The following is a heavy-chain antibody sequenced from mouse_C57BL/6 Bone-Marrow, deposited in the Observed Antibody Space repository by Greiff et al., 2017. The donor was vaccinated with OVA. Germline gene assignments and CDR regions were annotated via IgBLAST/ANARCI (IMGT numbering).Heavy chain of an antibody. Sequence: DVQLVESGGGLVQPGGSMKLSCVASGFTFSNYWMNWVRQSPEKGLEWVAQIRLKSDNYATHYAESVKGRFTISRDDSKSSVYLQMNNLRAEDTGIYYCTGSNYNYFDYWGQGTTLTVSS. CDR2: IRLKSDNYAT. CDR3: TGSNYNYFDY. CDR1: GFTFSNYW. D-gene: IGHD2-5*01. J-gene: IGHJ2*01. V-gene: IGHV6-3*01.